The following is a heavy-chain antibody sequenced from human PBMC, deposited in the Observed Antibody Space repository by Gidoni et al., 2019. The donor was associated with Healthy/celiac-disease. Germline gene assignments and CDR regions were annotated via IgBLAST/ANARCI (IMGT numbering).Heavy chain of an antibody. CDR1: GFTFSSYW. Sequence: EVQLVESGGGLVQPGGSLRLSCAASGFTFSSYWMSWVRQAPGKGLEWVANIKQDGSEKYYVDSVKGRFTISRDNAKNSLYLQMNSLRAEDTAVYYCARNWNDGWVELNNWFDPWGQGTLVTVSS. V-gene: IGHV3-7*03. D-gene: IGHD1-1*01. J-gene: IGHJ5*02. CDR2: IKQDGSEK. CDR3: ARNWNDGWVELNNWFDP.